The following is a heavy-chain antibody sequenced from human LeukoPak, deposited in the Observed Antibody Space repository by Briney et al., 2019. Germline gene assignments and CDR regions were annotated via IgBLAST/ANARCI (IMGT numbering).Heavy chain of an antibody. D-gene: IGHD6-13*01. V-gene: IGHV3-21*01. J-gene: IGHJ3*01. CDR1: GFTLSSYS. Sequence: PGGSLRLSCAASGFTLSSYSMNWVRQAPGKGLEWVSSISSSSSYIYYADSVKGRFTISRDNAKNSLYLQMNSLRAEDTAVYYCARGDGYSSSFLNWGQGTMVTVSS. CDR2: ISSSSSYI. CDR3: ARGDGYSSSFLN.